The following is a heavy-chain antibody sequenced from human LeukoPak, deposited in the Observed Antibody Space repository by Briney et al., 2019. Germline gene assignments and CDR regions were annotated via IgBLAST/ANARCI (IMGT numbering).Heavy chain of an antibody. D-gene: IGHD3-22*01. J-gene: IGHJ4*02. CDR3: ARDHVYDSSGYLHYFDY. Sequence: SQTLSLTYAISGDSVSSNSAAWNWIRQSPSRGLEWLGRTYYRSKWYNDYAVSVKSRITINPDTSKNQFSLQLNSVTPEDTAAYYCARDHVYDSSGYLHYFDYWGQGTLVTVSS. CDR1: GDSVSSNSAA. V-gene: IGHV6-1*01. CDR2: TYYRSKWYN.